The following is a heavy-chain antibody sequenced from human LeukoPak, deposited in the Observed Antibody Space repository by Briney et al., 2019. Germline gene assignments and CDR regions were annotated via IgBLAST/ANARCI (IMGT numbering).Heavy chain of an antibody. Sequence: SETLSLTCAVSGDSISTVGYSWSWIRQPPGKGLDYLGYIYHSGSAYYNPSLESRATISVDRSKNHFSLTLSSATAADTAVYYCARIDNTDCHLDSWGQGTLVTVPS. J-gene: IGHJ4*02. CDR2: IYHSGSA. V-gene: IGHV4-30-2*01. CDR1: GDSISTVGYS. D-gene: IGHD2-21*01. CDR3: ARIDNTDCHLDS.